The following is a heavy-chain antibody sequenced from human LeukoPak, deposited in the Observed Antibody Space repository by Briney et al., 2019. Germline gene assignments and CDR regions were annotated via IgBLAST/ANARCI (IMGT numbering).Heavy chain of an antibody. Sequence: SETLSLTCAVYGGSFCGYYWSWIPQPPGKGREWIGEINNSGSTNYNPYLKSRVTISVETYKNQISLKLSSVTAAGTAVYYCATLCSTSCYQRYLGDWGQGTPVTVAS. CDR1: GGSFCGYY. CDR3: ATLCSTSCYQRYLGD. CDR2: INNSGST. D-gene: IGHD2-2*01. J-gene: IGHJ4*02. V-gene: IGHV4-34*01.